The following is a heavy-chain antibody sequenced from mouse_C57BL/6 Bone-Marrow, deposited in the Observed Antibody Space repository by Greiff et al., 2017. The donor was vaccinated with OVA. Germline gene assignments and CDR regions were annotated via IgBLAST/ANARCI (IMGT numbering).Heavy chain of an antibody. V-gene: IGHV1-54*01. D-gene: IGHD2-3*01. Sequence: QVQLKQSGAELVRPGTSVKVSCKASGYAFTNYLIEWVKQRPGQGLGWIGVINPGSGGTNYNEKFKGKATLTADKSSSTAYMQLSSLTSEDSAVYFCARVSDGYYGYFDVWGTGTTVTVSS. CDR3: ARVSDGYYGYFDV. J-gene: IGHJ1*03. CDR1: GYAFTNYL. CDR2: INPGSGGT.